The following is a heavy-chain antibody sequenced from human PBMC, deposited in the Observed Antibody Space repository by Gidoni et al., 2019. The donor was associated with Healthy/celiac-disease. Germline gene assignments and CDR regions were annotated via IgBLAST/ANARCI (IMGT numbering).Heavy chain of an antibody. V-gene: IGHV3-7*01. J-gene: IGHJ4*02. CDR3: ARDGIQLWPDAFDY. Sequence: EVQLVESGGGLVQPGGSLRLSFAASGSTFSSFWMSWVRQAQGNGLGWVANIKQDGSEKYYVDSWKGRFTSSRDNAKNSLYLQMNSLRAEDTAVYYCARDGIQLWPDAFDYWGQGTLVTVSS. CDR2: IKQDGSEK. CDR1: GSTFSSFW. D-gene: IGHD5-18*01.